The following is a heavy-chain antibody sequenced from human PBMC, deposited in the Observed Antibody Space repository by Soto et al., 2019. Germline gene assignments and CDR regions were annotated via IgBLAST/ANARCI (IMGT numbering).Heavy chain of an antibody. V-gene: IGHV3-74*01. CDR3: ARATYYDFWSPDYYGMDV. J-gene: IGHJ6*02. CDR1: GVTFSSFG. D-gene: IGHD3-3*01. CDR2: INSDGSST. Sequence: RLPCAAAGVTFSSFGVHWVSQAQGKGLVWVSRINSDGSSTSYADSVKGRFTISRDNAKNTLYLQMNSLRAEDTAVYYCARATYYDFWSPDYYGMDVWGQGTTVTVSS.